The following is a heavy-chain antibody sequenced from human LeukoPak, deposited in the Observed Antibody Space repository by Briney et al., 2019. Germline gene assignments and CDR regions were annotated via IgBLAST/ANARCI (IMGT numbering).Heavy chain of an antibody. CDR3: ARGPPPYIQLWSAYYYCGMDV. Sequence: SDTLSLTCAVYGGSFNGYYWSWIRQPPGKGLEWIGEINHSGSTNHYPSLKSRVTISVDTSKNQFSLKLGSVTAADTAVYYCARGPPPYIQLWSAYYYCGMDVGGQGTTVSVSS. CDR2: INHSGST. D-gene: IGHD5-18*01. CDR1: GGSFNGYY. V-gene: IGHV4-34*01. J-gene: IGHJ6*02.